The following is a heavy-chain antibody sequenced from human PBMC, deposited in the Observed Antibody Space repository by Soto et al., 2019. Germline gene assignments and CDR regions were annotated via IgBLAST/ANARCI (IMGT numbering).Heavy chain of an antibody. V-gene: IGHV4-30-4*01. Sequence: TLSLTCTVYGGSISSGDYYWSWIRQPPGKGLEWIGYIYYSGSTYYNPSLKSRVTISVDTSKNQFSLKLSSVTAADTAVYYCASVSYFNAFDYWGQGTLVTVSS. CDR3: ASVSYFNAFDY. CDR1: GGSISSGDYY. D-gene: IGHD3-9*01. J-gene: IGHJ4*02. CDR2: IYYSGST.